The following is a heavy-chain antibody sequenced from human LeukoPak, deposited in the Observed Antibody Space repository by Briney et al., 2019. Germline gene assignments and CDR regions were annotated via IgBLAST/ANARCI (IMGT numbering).Heavy chain of an antibody. CDR2: IWYDGSNK. CDR3: AREMGYYDSSGYYYSFDY. V-gene: IGHV3-33*01. D-gene: IGHD3-22*01. J-gene: IGHJ4*02. CDR1: GFTFSSYG. Sequence: GGSLRLSCAASGFTFSSYGMHCVRQAPGKGPEWVAVIWYDGSNKYYADSVKGRFTISRDNSKNTLYLQMNSLRAEDTAVYYCAREMGYYDSSGYYYSFDYWGQGTLVTVSS.